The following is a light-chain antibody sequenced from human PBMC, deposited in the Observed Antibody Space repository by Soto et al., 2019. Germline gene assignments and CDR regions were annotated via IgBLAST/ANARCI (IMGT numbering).Light chain of an antibody. Sequence: EIVLTQSPATLSLSPGERATLSCRASQSVSDYLAWYQQKPGRAPRLLIYDASNRATGIPARFSGSGSGTDFTLTISSLEPEDSAVYYCQQRYNSWTFGQGTKVDIK. CDR3: QQRYNSWT. CDR2: DAS. J-gene: IGKJ1*01. CDR1: QSVSDY. V-gene: IGKV3-11*01.